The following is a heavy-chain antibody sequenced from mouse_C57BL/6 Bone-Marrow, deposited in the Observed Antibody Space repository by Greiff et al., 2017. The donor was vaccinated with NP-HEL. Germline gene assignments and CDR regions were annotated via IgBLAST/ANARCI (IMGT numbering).Heavy chain of an antibody. CDR1: GYSITSGYD. Sequence: EVKLVESGPGMVKPSQSLSLTCTVTGYSITSGYDWHWIRHFPGNKLEWMGYISYSGSTNYNPSLKSRISITHDTSKNHFFLKLYSVTTEDTATYYCASAYYRNRGAMDYWGQGTSVTVSS. CDR2: ISYSGST. J-gene: IGHJ4*01. CDR3: ASAYYRNRGAMDY. V-gene: IGHV3-1*01. D-gene: IGHD2-5*01.